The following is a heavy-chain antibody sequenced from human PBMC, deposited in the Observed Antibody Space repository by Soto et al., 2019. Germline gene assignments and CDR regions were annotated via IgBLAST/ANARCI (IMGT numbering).Heavy chain of an antibody. J-gene: IGHJ5*02. V-gene: IGHV1-18*01. CDR3: ARVRYRLLWTGAAFDP. Sequence: ASVKVSCKASGYTFTSYGISWVRQAPGQGLEWMGWISAYNGNTNYAQKLQGRVTMTTDTSTSTAYMELRSLRSDDTAVYYCARVRYRLLWTGAAFDPWGQASLVTVYS. CDR2: ISAYNGNT. CDR1: GYTFTSYG. D-gene: IGHD2-2*01.